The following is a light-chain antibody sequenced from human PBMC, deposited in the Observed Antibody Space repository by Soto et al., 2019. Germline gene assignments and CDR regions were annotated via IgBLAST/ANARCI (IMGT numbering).Light chain of an antibody. J-gene: IGKJ1*01. CDR1: QSISSW. CDR3: QQYNSNSA. V-gene: IGKV1-5*03. Sequence: DIQMTQSPSTLSACVGDRVTINCRASQSISSWLAWYQQKPGTAPKLLIYKASTLESGVPSRFSGSGSGTEFTLTISSLQPDDFATYYCQQYNSNSAFGQGTKVEIK. CDR2: KAS.